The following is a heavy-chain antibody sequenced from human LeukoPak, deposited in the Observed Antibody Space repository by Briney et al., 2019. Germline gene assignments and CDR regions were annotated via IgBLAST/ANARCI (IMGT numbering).Heavy chain of an antibody. Sequence: GGSLRLSCAASGFTFSTYAMSWVRQAPGKGLEWVSSIGRSAGSTFYADSVKGRFTISRDNSKNTLYLQMNSLRAEDTAVYYCAKEMKPWMHFDYWGQGTLVTVSS. V-gene: IGHV3-23*01. CDR3: AKEMKPWMHFDY. CDR1: GFTFSTYA. J-gene: IGHJ4*02. D-gene: IGHD5-12*01. CDR2: IGRSAGST.